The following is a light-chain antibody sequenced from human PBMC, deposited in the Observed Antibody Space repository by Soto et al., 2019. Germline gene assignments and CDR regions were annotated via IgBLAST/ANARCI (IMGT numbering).Light chain of an antibody. J-gene: IGKJ1*01. V-gene: IGKV3D-15*01. Sequence: IVLPQSQATLSVSPGESATLSCRASQSVGNNLAWYQQKPGQAPRLLIYGASSRATGIPDRFSGSGSGTEFSLTISSLQSEDFAVYYCQQYNYWPRTFAQGTKVDIK. CDR3: QQYNYWPRT. CDR2: GAS. CDR1: QSVGNN.